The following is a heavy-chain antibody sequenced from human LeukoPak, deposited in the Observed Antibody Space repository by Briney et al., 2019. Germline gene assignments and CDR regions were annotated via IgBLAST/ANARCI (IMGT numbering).Heavy chain of an antibody. CDR2: MREDGTEI. V-gene: IGHV3-7*03. D-gene: IGHD2-2*01. J-gene: IGHJ6*03. CDR3: ARDGSWGDYQFYFYMDV. CDR1: GFDFNVQT. Sequence: GGSLRLSCAASGFDFNVQTMSWVRQAPGKGLDWVASMREDGTEIHYVDSVKGRFTISRDNSKNTLYIEINSLRVEDTAVYYCARDGSWGDYQFYFYMDVWGKGTRVTVSS.